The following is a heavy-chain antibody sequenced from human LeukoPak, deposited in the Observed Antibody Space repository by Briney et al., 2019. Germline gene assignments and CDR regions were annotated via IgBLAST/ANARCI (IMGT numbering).Heavy chain of an antibody. CDR1: GGSISSSSYY. Sequence: PSETLSLTCTVSGGSISSSSYYWGWIRQPPGKGLEWIGSIYYSGSTYYNPSLKSRVTISVDTSKNQFSLKLSSVTAADTALYYCATVAAAGTGCFALWGQGALLTVSS. CDR2: IYYSGST. CDR3: ATVAAAGTGCFAL. V-gene: IGHV4-39*01. D-gene: IGHD6-13*01. J-gene: IGHJ5*02.